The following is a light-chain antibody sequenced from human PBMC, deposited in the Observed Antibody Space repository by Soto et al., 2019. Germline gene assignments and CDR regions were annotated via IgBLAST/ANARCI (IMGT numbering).Light chain of an antibody. J-gene: IGKJ4*01. Sequence: DIQMTQSPSTLSASVGDVVTITCRASQSISSWLAWYQQKLGRAPRLLIYDASSLESGVPSRFSGSGYGTEFTLTISSLQPDDFATYYCQQYNTYSSLTFGGGTKV. CDR2: DAS. CDR1: QSISSW. V-gene: IGKV1-5*01. CDR3: QQYNTYSSLT.